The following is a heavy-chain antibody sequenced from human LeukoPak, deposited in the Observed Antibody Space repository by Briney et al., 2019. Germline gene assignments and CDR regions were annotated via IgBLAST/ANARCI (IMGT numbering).Heavy chain of an antibody. J-gene: IGHJ6*03. CDR3: ARGTGTRIHYYYYMDV. CDR1: GGSISSGSYY. V-gene: IGHV4-61*02. CDR2: IYTSGST. Sequence: PSQTLSLTCTVSGGSISSGSYYWSWLRQPAGKGLEWIGRIYTSGSTNYNPSLKSRVTISVDTSKNQFSLKLSSVTAADTAVYYCARGTGTRIHYYYYMDVWGKGTTVTVSS. D-gene: IGHD1-7*01.